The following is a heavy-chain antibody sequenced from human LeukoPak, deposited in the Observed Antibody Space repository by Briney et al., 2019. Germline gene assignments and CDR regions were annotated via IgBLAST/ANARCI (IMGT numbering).Heavy chain of an antibody. CDR2: ISAYNGNT. CDR3: ARDNHSGGDGY. V-gene: IGHV1-18*01. J-gene: IGHJ4*02. D-gene: IGHD3-10*01. Sequence: RASVKVSCKASGYTFTSYGISWVRQAPGQGLEWMGWISAYNGNTNYAQKLQGRVTMTRDTSISTAYMELSRLRSDDTAVYYCARDNHSGGDGYWGQGTLVTVSS. CDR1: GYTFTSYG.